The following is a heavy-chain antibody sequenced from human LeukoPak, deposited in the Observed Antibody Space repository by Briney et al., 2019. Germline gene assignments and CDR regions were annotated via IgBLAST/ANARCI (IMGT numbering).Heavy chain of an antibody. Sequence: GGSLRLSCAASGFTFSSYEMNWVRQAPGKGLVWVPRINSDGSSTSYADSVKGRFTISRDNAKNTLYLQLNSLRAEDTAVYYCAREVGLYYDFWSGHFWFDPWGQGTLVTVSS. CDR2: INSDGSST. J-gene: IGHJ5*02. D-gene: IGHD3-3*01. V-gene: IGHV3-74*01. CDR1: GFTFSSYE. CDR3: AREVGLYYDFWSGHFWFDP.